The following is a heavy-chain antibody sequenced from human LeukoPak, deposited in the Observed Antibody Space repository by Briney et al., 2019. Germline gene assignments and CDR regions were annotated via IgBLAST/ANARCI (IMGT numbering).Heavy chain of an antibody. D-gene: IGHD3-22*01. V-gene: IGHV3-30*18. CDR1: GFSFSSYG. CDR3: AKDPAHYYDSSGYYPY. CDR2: ISYDGSNK. J-gene: IGHJ4*02. Sequence: GRSLRLSCAASGFSFSSYGMHWVRQAPGKGLEWVAVISYDGSNKYYADSVKGRFTISRDNSKNTLYLQMNSLRAEDTAVYYCAKDPAHYYDSSGYYPYWGQGTLVTVSS.